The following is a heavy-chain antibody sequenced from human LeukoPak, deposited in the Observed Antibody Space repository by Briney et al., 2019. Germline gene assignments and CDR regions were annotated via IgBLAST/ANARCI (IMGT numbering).Heavy chain of an antibody. CDR2: IYHSGST. V-gene: IGHV4-30-2*01. Sequence: KPSETLSLTCTVSGGSISSGGYYWSWIRQPPGKGLEWIGYIYHSGSTYYNPSLKSRVTISVDRSKNQFSLKLSSVTAADTAVYYCARGRVVPAATPDYWGQGTLVTVSS. CDR1: GGSISSGGYY. J-gene: IGHJ4*02. D-gene: IGHD2-2*02. CDR3: ARGRVVPAATPDY.